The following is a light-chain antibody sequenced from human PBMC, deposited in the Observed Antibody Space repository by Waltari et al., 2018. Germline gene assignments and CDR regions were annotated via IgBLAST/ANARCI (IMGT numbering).Light chain of an antibody. Sequence: DIQMIQSPSTLFVSVGERVIITCRASQSIGSWLVWYQQKPGKAPDLLIYKASSLESGVPSRFSGSGSGTEFTLTINSLQPNDFATYYCQQYNNYPVTFGQGTKLEIK. CDR2: KAS. J-gene: IGKJ2*01. V-gene: IGKV1-5*03. CDR3: QQYNNYPVT. CDR1: QSIGSW.